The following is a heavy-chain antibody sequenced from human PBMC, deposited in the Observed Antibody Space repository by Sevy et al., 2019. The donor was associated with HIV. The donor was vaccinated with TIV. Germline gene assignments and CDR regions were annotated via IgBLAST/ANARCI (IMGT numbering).Heavy chain of an antibody. D-gene: IGHD3-10*01. V-gene: IGHV3-21*01. Sequence: GGSLRLSCAASGFTFSSYSMNWVRQAPGKGLEWVSSISSSSSYIYYADSVKGRFTISRDNAKNSLYLQMNSLRAEDTALYDCARGCITFVRGCYKDYYGMDVWGQGTTVTVSS. J-gene: IGHJ6*02. CDR2: ISSSSSYI. CDR1: GFTFSSYS. CDR3: ARGCITFVRGCYKDYYGMDV.